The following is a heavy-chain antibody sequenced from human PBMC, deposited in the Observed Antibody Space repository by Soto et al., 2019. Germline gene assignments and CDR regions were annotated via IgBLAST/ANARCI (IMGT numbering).Heavy chain of an antibody. CDR3: ARADTTIVPLAK. CDR2: MSYTGNT. D-gene: IGHD3-10*01. V-gene: IGHV4-59*01. J-gene: IGHJ4*02. Sequence: CDTLTLTRTVSRGSISGYFSNWIRQPPGKGLEWIGYMSYTGNTNYNPSLTSRVSISVDTSKNQFSLNLNSVTAADTAVYYCARADTTIVPLAKWGQGNLVTV. CDR1: RGSISGYF.